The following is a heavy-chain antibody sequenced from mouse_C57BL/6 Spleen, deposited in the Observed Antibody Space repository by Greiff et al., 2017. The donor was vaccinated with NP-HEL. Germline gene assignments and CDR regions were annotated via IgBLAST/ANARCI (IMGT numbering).Heavy chain of an antibody. CDR1: GYTFTSYW. Sequence: QVQLQQPGAELVKPGASVKLSCKASGYTFTSYWMHWVKQRPGQGLEWIGMIHPNSGSTNYNEKFKSKATLTVDKSSSTAYMQLSSLTSEDSAVYYCARRITTVVALYYYAMDYWGQGTSVTVSS. CDR2: IHPNSGST. CDR3: ARRITTVVALYYYAMDY. V-gene: IGHV1-64*01. D-gene: IGHD1-1*01. J-gene: IGHJ4*01.